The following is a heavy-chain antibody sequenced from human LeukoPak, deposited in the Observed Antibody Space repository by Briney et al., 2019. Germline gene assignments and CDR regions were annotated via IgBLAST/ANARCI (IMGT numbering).Heavy chain of an antibody. CDR3: ASDRGEYYGDYEDY. D-gene: IGHD4-17*01. V-gene: IGHV3-66*01. J-gene: IGHJ4*02. CDR2: IYSGGST. CDR1: GFTVSSNY. Sequence: GGSLRLSCAASGFTVSSNYMSWVRQAPGKGLEWVSVIYSGGSTYYADSVKGRFTISRDNSKNTLYLQMNSLRAEDTAIYYCASDRGEYYGDYEDYWGQGTLVTVSS.